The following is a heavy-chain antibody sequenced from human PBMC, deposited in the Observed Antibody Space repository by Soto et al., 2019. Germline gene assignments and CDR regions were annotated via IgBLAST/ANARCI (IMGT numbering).Heavy chain of an antibody. CDR1: GFTFSSYA. Sequence: GGSLRLSCAASGFTFSSYAMHWVRQAPGKGLEWVAVISYDGSNKYYADSVKGRFTISRDNSKNTLYLQMNSLRAEDTAVYYCARQIAVAGKALDYWGQGTLVTVSS. V-gene: IGHV3-30-3*01. J-gene: IGHJ4*02. CDR3: ARQIAVAGKALDY. D-gene: IGHD6-19*01. CDR2: ISYDGSNK.